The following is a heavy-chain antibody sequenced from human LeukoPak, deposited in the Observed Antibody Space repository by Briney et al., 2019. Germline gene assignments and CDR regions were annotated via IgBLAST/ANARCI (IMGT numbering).Heavy chain of an antibody. CDR2: IYRGDSDT. CDR3: ARLLRYCSSTSCYTLNY. CDR1: GYSFTSYW. D-gene: IGHD2-2*02. J-gene: IGHJ4*02. V-gene: IGHV5-51*01. Sequence: GESLKISCKGSGYSFTSYWIGWVRQMPGKGLEWMGIIYRGDSDTRYSPSFQGQVTISADKSISTAYLQWSSLKASDTAMFYCARLLRYCSSTSCYTLNYWGQGTLVTVSS.